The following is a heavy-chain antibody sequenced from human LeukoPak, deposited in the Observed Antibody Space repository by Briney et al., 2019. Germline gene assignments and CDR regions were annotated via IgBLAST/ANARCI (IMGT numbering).Heavy chain of an antibody. D-gene: IGHD6-19*01. CDR1: GFTFSSYA. V-gene: IGHV3-30-3*01. CDR2: ISYDGSNK. J-gene: IGHJ4*02. Sequence: PGRSLRLSCAASGFTFSSYAMHWVRQAPGKGLEWVAVISYDGSNKYYADSVKGRFTISRDNSKNTLYLQMNSLRAEDTAVYYCARVLAVAGFDYWGQGTLVTVSS. CDR3: ARVLAVAGFDY.